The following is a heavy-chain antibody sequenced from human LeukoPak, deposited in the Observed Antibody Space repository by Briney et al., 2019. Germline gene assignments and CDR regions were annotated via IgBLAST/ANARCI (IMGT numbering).Heavy chain of an antibody. D-gene: IGHD1-26*01. CDR2: ISSSSSTI. V-gene: IGHV3-48*04. CDR3: ARDRGGSYSAIDY. J-gene: IGHJ4*02. CDR1: GFTLNSYS. Sequence: GSLRLSFAASGFTLNSYSMNWVRQAPGKGLEWGSFISSSSSTIYYADSVKGRFTISRDNAKNSLYLQMNSLRAEDTAVYYCARDRGGSYSAIDYWGQGTLVTVSS.